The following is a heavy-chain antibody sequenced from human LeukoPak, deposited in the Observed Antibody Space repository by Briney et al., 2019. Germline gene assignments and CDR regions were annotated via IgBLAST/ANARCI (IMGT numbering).Heavy chain of an antibody. CDR3: AKDGGLWVSAHWGDS. J-gene: IGHJ4*02. CDR2: ITTSDGNT. D-gene: IGHD7-27*01. CDR1: GFIFSAYS. Sequence: GGSLRLSCAASGFIFSAYSMNWVRQAPGKGLEWVSTITTSDGNTYYADSVKGRFTVSRGNSKNTLFLQMNSLRAEDTAVYYCAKDGGLWVSAHWGDSWGRGTLVTVSS. V-gene: IGHV3-23*01.